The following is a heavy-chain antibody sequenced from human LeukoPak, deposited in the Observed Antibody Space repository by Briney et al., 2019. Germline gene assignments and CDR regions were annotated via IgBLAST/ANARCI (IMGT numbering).Heavy chain of an antibody. Sequence: PGGSLRLSCAASGFTFSSYAMHWVRQAPGKGLEWVAVISYDGSNKYYADSVKGRFTISRDNSKNTLYLQMNSLRAEDTAVYYCARGHSSSWKDEFDYWGQGTLVTVSS. V-gene: IGHV3-30*04. CDR1: GFTFSSYA. D-gene: IGHD6-13*01. CDR2: ISYDGSNK. CDR3: ARGHSSSWKDEFDY. J-gene: IGHJ4*02.